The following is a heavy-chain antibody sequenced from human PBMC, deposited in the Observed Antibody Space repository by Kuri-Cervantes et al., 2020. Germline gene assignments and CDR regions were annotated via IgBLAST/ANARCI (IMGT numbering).Heavy chain of an antibody. J-gene: IGHJ3*01. CDR1: GYTFTSYD. D-gene: IGHD1-26*01. CDR2: MNPNSGNT. CDR3: ARDGKHTNSFDD. V-gene: IGHV1-8*01. Sequence: ASVKVSCKASGYTFTSYDINWVRQATGQGLEWMGWMNPNSGNTGYAQKFQGRVTITADESTSTAYMELSSLRSEDTAIYYCARDGKHTNSFDDWGQGTMVTVSS.